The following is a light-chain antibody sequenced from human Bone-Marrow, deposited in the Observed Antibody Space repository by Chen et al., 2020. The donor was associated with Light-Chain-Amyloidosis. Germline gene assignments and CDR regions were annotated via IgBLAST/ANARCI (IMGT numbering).Light chain of an antibody. CDR3: QVWDRSSDRPV. Sequence: SYVLTQPSSVSVAPGQTATIACGGNNIGSTSVHWYQQTPGQAPLLVVYDDSDRPSGIPERLSGSPSGNTATLPISRVEAGDEADYYCQVWDRSSDRPVFGGGTTLTVL. V-gene: IGLV3-21*02. J-gene: IGLJ3*02. CDR2: DDS. CDR1: NIGSTS.